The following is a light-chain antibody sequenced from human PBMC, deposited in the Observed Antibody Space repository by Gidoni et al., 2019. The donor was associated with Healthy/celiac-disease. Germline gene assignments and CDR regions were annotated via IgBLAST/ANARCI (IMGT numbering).Light chain of an antibody. CDR3: QQSYSTPT. V-gene: IGKV1-39*01. Sequence: DIQMTQSPSSLSASVGDRVTITCRASQSITSFLNWYQQRPGKAPKLLIYAASSLQSGVPSRFSSSGSGTDFTLTISSLQPEDFATYYCQQSYSTPTFXQXTKVEIK. CDR2: AAS. J-gene: IGKJ1*01. CDR1: QSITSF.